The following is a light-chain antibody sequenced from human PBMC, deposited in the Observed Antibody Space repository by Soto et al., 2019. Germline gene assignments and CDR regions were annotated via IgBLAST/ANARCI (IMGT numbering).Light chain of an antibody. CDR1: QSVSSSY. J-gene: IGKJ1*01. CDR3: QQYGSSSWT. V-gene: IGKV3-20*01. Sequence: EIVLTQSPGTLSLPPGERATLSCTASQSVSSSYLAWYQQKPGQAHRLPIYGASSRATGIPDRFSGSGSGTDLTLTISRLEPEDFAVYYSQQYGSSSWTFGQGTKVVIK. CDR2: GAS.